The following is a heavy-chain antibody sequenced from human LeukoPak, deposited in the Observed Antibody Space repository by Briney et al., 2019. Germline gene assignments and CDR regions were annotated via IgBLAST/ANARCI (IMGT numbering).Heavy chain of an antibody. CDR1: GFTVSSNY. D-gene: IGHD3-22*01. Sequence: GGSLRLSCAASGFTVSSNYTSWVRQAPGKGLEWVSVIYSGGSTYYADSVKGRFTISRDNSKNTLYLQMNSLRAEDTAVYYCARDKQDYDSSGYYDYWGQGTLVTVSS. CDR3: ARDKQDYDSSGYYDY. J-gene: IGHJ4*02. V-gene: IGHV3-66*01. CDR2: IYSGGST.